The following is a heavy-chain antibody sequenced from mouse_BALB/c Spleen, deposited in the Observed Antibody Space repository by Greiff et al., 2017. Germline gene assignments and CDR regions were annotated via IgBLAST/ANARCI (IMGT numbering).Heavy chain of an antibody. D-gene: IGHD1-1*01. CDR1: GFTFSSFG. CDR3: ARSGSPHYYGSSYWYFDV. CDR2: ISSGSSTI. V-gene: IGHV5-17*02. J-gene: IGHJ1*01. Sequence: DVMLVESGGGLVQPGGSRKLSCAASGFTFSSFGMHWVRQAPEKGLEWVAYISSGSSTIYYADTVKGRFTISRDNPKNTLFLQMTSLRSEDTAMYYCARSGSPHYYGSSYWYFDVWGAGTTVTVSS.